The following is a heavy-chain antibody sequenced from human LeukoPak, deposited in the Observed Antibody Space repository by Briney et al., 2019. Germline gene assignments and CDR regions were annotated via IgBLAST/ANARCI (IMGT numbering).Heavy chain of an antibody. CDR1: GGSITSYY. CDR3: ASGLGWFDP. D-gene: IGHD6-25*01. V-gene: IGHV4-59*06. Sequence: PSETLSLTCTVSGGSITSYYWSWIRQPPGKGLEWIGYIYYSGSTYYNPSLKSRVTISVDTSKNQFSLKLSSVTAADTAVYYCASGLGWFDPWGQGTLVTVSS. CDR2: IYYSGST. J-gene: IGHJ5*02.